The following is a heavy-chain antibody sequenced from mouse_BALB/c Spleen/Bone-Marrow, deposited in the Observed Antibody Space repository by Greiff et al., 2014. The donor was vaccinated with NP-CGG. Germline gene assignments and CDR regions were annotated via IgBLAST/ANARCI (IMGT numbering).Heavy chain of an antibody. J-gene: IGHJ4*01. CDR2: IDPYYGGT. V-gene: IGHV1-39*01. CDR1: GYSFTGYN. D-gene: IGHD1-1*01. Sequence: SGPELEKPGASVKISCKASGYSFTGYNMNWVKQSNGKSLEWIGDIDPYYGGTSYNQKLKDKATLTVDKSSSTAYMQLKSLTSEDSAVYYCAIPVSLRAMDYWGQGTSVTVSS. CDR3: AIPVSLRAMDY.